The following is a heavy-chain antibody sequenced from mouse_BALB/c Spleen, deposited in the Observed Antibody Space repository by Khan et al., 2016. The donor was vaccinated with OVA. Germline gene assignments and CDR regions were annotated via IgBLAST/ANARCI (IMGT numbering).Heavy chain of an antibody. D-gene: IGHD2-10*01. V-gene: IGHV9-3-1*01. CDR2: LNTYTGEP. CDR1: GYTFTNYG. Sequence: QIQLVQSGPELKKPGETVKISCKASGYTFTNYGMNWVKQAPGKGLKWMGWLNTYTGEPTYADDFKGRFAFSLETSASTAYLQINNLKNEATATDFCARPPYLSYVMVDWGQGTSVTVSS. CDR3: ARPPYLSYVMVD. J-gene: IGHJ4*01.